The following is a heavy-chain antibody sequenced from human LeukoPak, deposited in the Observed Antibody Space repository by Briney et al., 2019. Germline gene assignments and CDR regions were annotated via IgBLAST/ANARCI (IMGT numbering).Heavy chain of an antibody. Sequence: GGSLRLSCAAPGFTFSSYWMSWVRQAPGKGLEWVANIKQDGIEKYYVDSVKGRFTISRDNAKNSLYLQMNSLRAEDTAVYYCARGSRFGVVGRDAFDIWGQGTMVTVSS. D-gene: IGHD3-3*01. CDR1: GFTFSSYW. CDR3: ARGSRFGVVGRDAFDI. CDR2: IKQDGIEK. V-gene: IGHV3-7*01. J-gene: IGHJ3*02.